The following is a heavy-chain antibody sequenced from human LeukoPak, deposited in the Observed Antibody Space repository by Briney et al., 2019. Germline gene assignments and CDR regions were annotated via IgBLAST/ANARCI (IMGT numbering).Heavy chain of an antibody. CDR1: GGSISSGGYY. Sequence: PSETLSLTCTVSGGSISSGGYYWSWIRQHPGKGLEWIGYIYYSGSTYYNPSLRSRLTISVDTSKNQLSLRLSSVTAADTAVYYCARDSRDGYYKAFDIWGQGTMVTVSS. D-gene: IGHD5-24*01. J-gene: IGHJ3*02. CDR2: IYYSGST. CDR3: ARDSRDGYYKAFDI. V-gene: IGHV4-31*03.